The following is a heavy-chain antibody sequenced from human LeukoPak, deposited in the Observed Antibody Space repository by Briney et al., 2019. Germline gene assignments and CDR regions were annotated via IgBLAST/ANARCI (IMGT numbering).Heavy chain of an antibody. D-gene: IGHD3-3*01. V-gene: IGHV3-23*01. Sequence: GGSLRLSCAASGFTFSSCAMSWVRQAPGKGLEWVSAISGSGGSTYYADSVKGRFTISRDNSKNTLYLQMNSLRAEDTAVYYCAKEAYYDFWSGYWRGFDPWGQGTLVTVSS. CDR3: AKEAYYDFWSGYWRGFDP. CDR1: GFTFSSCA. CDR2: ISGSGGST. J-gene: IGHJ5*02.